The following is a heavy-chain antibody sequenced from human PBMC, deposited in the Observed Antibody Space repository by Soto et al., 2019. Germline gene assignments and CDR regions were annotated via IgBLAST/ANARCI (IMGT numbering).Heavy chain of an antibody. Sequence: GGSLRLSCAASGFTFSSYGMHWVRQAPGKGLEWVAVISYDGSNKYYADSVKGRFTISRDNSKNTLYLQMNSLRAEDTAVYYCAKPSAVMYSSSLFDYWGQGTLVTVSS. CDR1: GFTFSSYG. D-gene: IGHD6-6*01. CDR3: AKPSAVMYSSSLFDY. CDR2: ISYDGSNK. J-gene: IGHJ4*02. V-gene: IGHV3-30*18.